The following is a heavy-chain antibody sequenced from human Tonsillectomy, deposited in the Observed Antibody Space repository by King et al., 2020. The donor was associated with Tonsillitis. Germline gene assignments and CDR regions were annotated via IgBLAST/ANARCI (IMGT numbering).Heavy chain of an antibody. D-gene: IGHD3-16*01. V-gene: IGHV3-23*04. CDR2: ITGSGGDT. CDR3: AKESSPYQMLFDNVGVPAAVSLDF. J-gene: IGHJ4*02. Sequence: VQLVESGGGLVQPGGSLRLSCAASGFTFSNFAMSWVRQAPGKGLDWVSAITGSGGDTYYADSVKGRFTISRDNSKTTLYLQMNSLKADDTAVYFCAKESSPYQMLFDNVGVPAAVSLDFRGQGTLVTVSS. CDR1: GFTFSNFA.